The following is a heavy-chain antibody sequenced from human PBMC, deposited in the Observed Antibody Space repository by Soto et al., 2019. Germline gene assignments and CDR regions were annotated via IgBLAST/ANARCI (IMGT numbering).Heavy chain of an antibody. CDR3: ARVPMATPGMGIDY. J-gene: IGHJ4*02. V-gene: IGHV4-34*01. CDR2: INHSGST. D-gene: IGHD3-10*01. CDR1: GGSFSGYY. Sequence: SETLSLTCAVYGGSFSGYYWSWIRQPPGKGLEWIGEINHSGSTNYNPSLKSRVTISRDNAKNTLYLQMSSLRAEDTAIYYCARVPMATPGMGIDYWGQGTLVTVSS.